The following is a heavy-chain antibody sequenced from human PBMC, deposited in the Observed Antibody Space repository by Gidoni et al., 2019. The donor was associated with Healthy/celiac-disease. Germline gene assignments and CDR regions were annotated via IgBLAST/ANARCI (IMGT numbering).Heavy chain of an antibody. V-gene: IGHV3-15*01. CDR3: TTDYDLMVRGAIDY. CDR1: GFTFSNAW. D-gene: IGHD3-10*01. CDR2: IKSKTDGGTT. Sequence: EVQLVESGGGLVKPGGSLRLSCAASGFTFSNAWMSWGRQAPGKGLGWVGRIKSKTDGGTTDYAAPVKGRFTISRDDSKNTLYLQMNSLKTEDTAVYYCTTDYDLMVRGAIDYWGQGTLVTVSS. J-gene: IGHJ4*02.